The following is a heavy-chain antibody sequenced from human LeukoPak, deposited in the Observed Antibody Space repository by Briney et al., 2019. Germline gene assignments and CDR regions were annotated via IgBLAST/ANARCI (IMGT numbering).Heavy chain of an antibody. J-gene: IGHJ4*02. CDR3: ASLVTIFGVVTHDY. Sequence: GGSLRVSCAASGFTFSSYSMNWVRQAPGKGLEWVSSISSSSSYIYYADSVNGRFTISRDNAKNSLYLQMNSLRAEDTAVYYCASLVTIFGVVTHDYWGQGTLVTVSS. CDR1: GFTFSSYS. CDR2: ISSSSSYI. D-gene: IGHD3-3*01. V-gene: IGHV3-21*01.